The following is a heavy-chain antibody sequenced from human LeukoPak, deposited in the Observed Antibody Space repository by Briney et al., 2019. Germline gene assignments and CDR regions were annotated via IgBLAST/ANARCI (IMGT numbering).Heavy chain of an antibody. J-gene: IGHJ3*02. Sequence: PGGSLRLSCAASGFRFGSDWMSWVRQAPGKGLEWVANIHPDGSEKYYVDSVKGRFTISRDNDKNSLYLRLNSLSADDTAVYYCVRYYDPPVGDAFDRWGQGTLVTVSS. CDR1: GFRFGSDW. CDR3: VRYYDPPVGDAFDR. CDR2: IHPDGSEK. D-gene: IGHD3-16*01. V-gene: IGHV3-7*01.